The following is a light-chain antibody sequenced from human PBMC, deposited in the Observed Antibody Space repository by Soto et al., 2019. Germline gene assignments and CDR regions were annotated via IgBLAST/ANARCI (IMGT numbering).Light chain of an antibody. J-gene: IGLJ2*01. V-gene: IGLV1-51*01. CDR2: DSN. CDR1: SSNIGNNY. Sequence: QSVLTQPPSVSAAPGQTFTISCSGSSSNIGNNYVSWYQQPPGTAPKLLIYDSNKRPSGIPDRFSGSKSGTSATLGITGLRTGDEADYYCGTWDSSLSAVVFGGGTKLTVL. CDR3: GTWDSSLSAVV.